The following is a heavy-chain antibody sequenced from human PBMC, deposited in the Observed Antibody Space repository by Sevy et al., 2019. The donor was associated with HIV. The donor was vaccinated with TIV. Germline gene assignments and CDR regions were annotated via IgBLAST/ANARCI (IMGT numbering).Heavy chain of an antibody. CDR2: IYPGDSDN. V-gene: IGHV5-51*01. J-gene: IGHJ6*02. CDR3: ARHSDPSSNYYGMDV. Sequence: GESLKISCKGSGYSFTSYWIGWVRQMPGKGLEWMGIIYPGDSDNRYSPSFQGQVTISADKSISTAYLQWSSLKASDTAMYYCARHSDPSSNYYGMDVWGQGTTVTVSS. CDR1: GYSFTSYW. D-gene: IGHD6-6*01.